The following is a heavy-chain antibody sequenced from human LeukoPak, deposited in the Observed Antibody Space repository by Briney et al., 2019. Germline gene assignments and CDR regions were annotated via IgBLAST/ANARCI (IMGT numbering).Heavy chain of an antibody. D-gene: IGHD6-6*01. J-gene: IGHJ4*02. CDR3: ARAGIVARRGGVFDY. CDR1: GGSFSGYY. V-gene: IGHV4-34*01. Sequence: SETLSLTCAVYGGSFSGYYWSWIRQPPGKGLESIGEINHSGSTNYNPSLKSRVTISVDTSKNQFSLKLSSVTAADTAVYYCARAGIVARRGGVFDYWGQGTLVTVPS. CDR2: INHSGST.